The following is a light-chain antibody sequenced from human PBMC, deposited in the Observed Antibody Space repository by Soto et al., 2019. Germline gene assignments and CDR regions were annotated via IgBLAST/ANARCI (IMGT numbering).Light chain of an antibody. J-gene: IGLJ2*01. V-gene: IGLV2-23*01. CDR2: EGS. Sequence: QSVLTQPASVSGSPGQSITISCTGTSSDVGSYNLVSWYQQHPGKAPKLMMYEGSKRPAGVSNRFSGSKSGNTASLTIAGLQAEDEADYYCCSYAGSSTHVVFGGGTKVTVL. CDR1: SSDVGSYNL. CDR3: CSYAGSSTHVV.